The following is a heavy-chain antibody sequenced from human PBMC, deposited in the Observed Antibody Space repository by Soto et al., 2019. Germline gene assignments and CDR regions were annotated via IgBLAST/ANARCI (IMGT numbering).Heavy chain of an antibody. J-gene: IGHJ5*02. CDR1: GFTLSKSA. V-gene: IGHV3-23*01. Sequence: SGGSLRLCCAESGFTLSKSAMSWVRQAPGKGLEWVSAISGDGSHTYYSDSVKGRFTISRDNSKNTLYLQLNSLRAEDTALYHCAKDETSHAPRGYSTSWYGWFDPCAQGP. D-gene: IGHD6-13*01. CDR3: AKDETSHAPRGYSTSWYGWFDP. CDR2: ISGDGSHT.